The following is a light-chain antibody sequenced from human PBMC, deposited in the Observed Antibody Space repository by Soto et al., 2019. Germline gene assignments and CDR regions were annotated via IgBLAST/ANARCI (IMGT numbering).Light chain of an antibody. CDR1: QDIRND. CDR3: LQGYNFPRA. Sequence: AIQMTQSPSSLSASVGDRVTITCRASQDIRNDLGWYQQKPGKAPNLLIYAASTLQIGVPSRFSGSGSGTDFTLTISSLQTEDFATYYCLQGYNFPRAFGPGTKVDIK. J-gene: IGKJ3*01. CDR2: AAS. V-gene: IGKV1-6*01.